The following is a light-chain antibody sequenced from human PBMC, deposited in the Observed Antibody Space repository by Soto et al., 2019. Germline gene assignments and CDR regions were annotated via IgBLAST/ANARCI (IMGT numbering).Light chain of an antibody. Sequence: QSVLTQPPSASGTPGQRVTNSCSGSSSNIGTHSVSWYQQFPGTAPRLLIYSDNQRPSGVPDRFSASKSGASASLAITGLQSEDEGDFYCAAWDDSLNGCVFGTGTKVT. CDR3: AAWDDSLNGCV. CDR2: SDN. V-gene: IGLV1-44*01. J-gene: IGLJ1*01. CDR1: SSNIGTHS.